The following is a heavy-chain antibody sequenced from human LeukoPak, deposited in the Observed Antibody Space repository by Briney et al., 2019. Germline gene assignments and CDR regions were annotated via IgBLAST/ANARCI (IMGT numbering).Heavy chain of an antibody. J-gene: IGHJ4*02. V-gene: IGHV4-59*01. D-gene: IGHD4-17*01. CDR2: VSDFESFSDSDSESVDDSENT. Sequence: SETLPLTCTLSGGFIGSFYWSWIRQSPGGDLEWIGHVSDFESFSDSDSESVDDSENTSYNPALKSRVTISLDTSKKQVSLKLRTVTAADTAIYFCARGVTTFFDHWGQGILVAVSS. CDR1: GGFIGSFY. CDR3: ARGVTTFFDH.